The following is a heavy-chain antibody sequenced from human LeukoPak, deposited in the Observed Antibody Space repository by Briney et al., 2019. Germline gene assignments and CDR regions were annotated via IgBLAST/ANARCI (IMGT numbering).Heavy chain of an antibody. D-gene: IGHD3-22*01. V-gene: IGHV3-21*01. J-gene: IGHJ5*02. CDR1: GFTFSSYS. Sequence: MAGGSLRLSCAASGFTFSSYSMNWVRQAPGKGLEWVSFISSSSSYIYYADSVKGRFTISRDNAKNSLYLQMNSLRAEDTAVYYCARGVERITMIVVVNNWFDPWGQGTQVTVSS. CDR2: ISSSSSYI. CDR3: ARGVERITMIVVVNNWFDP.